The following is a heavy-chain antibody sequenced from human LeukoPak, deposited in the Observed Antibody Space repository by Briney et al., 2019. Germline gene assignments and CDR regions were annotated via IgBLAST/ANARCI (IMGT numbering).Heavy chain of an antibody. CDR3: AKDTVTSETDYYMDV. J-gene: IGHJ6*03. D-gene: IGHD4-17*01. CDR2: IRYDGSNK. CDR1: GLTFSSYG. Sequence: GGSLRLSCAASGLTFSSYGMHWVRQAPGKGLEWVAFIRYDGSNKYYADSVKGRFTISRDNSKNTLYLQMNSLRAEDTAVYYCAKDTVTSETDYYMDVWGKGTTVTVSS. V-gene: IGHV3-30*02.